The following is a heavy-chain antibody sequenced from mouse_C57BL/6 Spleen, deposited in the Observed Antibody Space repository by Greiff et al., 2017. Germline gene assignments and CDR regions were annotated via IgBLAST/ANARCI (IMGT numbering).Heavy chain of an antibody. V-gene: IGHV1-26*01. CDR2: INPNNGGT. J-gene: IGHJ2*01. Sequence: EVQLQQSGPELVKPGASVKISCKASGYTFTDYYMNWVKQSHGKSLEWIGDINPNNGGTSYNQKFKGKATLTVDKSSSTAYMELRSLTSEDSAVYYCARDPPHYYGSSYSDYWGQGTTLTVSS. D-gene: IGHD1-1*01. CDR1: GYTFTDYY. CDR3: ARDPPHYYGSSYSDY.